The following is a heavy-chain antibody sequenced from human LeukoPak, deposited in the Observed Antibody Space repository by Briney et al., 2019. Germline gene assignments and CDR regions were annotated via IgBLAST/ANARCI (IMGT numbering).Heavy chain of an antibody. CDR3: AREVYYDFWSGYYRSEGIDY. Sequence: GASVKVSCKASGYTFTSYAMNWVRQAPGQGLEWMGWINTNTGNPTYAQGFTGRFVFSLDTSVSTAYLQISSLKAEDTAVYYCAREVYYDFWSGYYRSEGIDYWGQGTLVTVSS. CDR2: INTNTGNP. V-gene: IGHV7-4-1*02. CDR1: GYTFTSYA. J-gene: IGHJ4*02. D-gene: IGHD3-3*01.